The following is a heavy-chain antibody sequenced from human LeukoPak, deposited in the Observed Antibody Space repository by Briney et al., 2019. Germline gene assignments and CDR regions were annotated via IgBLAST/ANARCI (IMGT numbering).Heavy chain of an antibody. CDR3: ARDEDIVVVPAL. CDR2: IYYSGST. V-gene: IGHV4-30-4*01. CDR1: GGSIRSGDYY. Sequence: APETLSLTCTVSGGSIRSGDYYWGWISQPPGKGLEWIGYIYYSGSTYYNPSLKSRVTVSLDTSKNQFSLKLSSVTAADTAVYYCARDEDIVVVPALWGQGTLVTVSS. J-gene: IGHJ4*02. D-gene: IGHD2-2*01.